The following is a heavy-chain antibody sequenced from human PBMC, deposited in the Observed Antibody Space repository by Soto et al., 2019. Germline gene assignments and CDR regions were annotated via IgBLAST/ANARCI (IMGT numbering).Heavy chain of an antibody. CDR3: ARDHACSSTGCSETDLDY. D-gene: IGHD2-2*01. J-gene: IGHJ4*02. Sequence: GSLRLSCAASGFTFSSYGMHWVRQAPGKGLEWVAVIWYDGSNKYYADSVKGRFTISRDNSKNTLYLQMNSLRAEDTAVYYCARDHACSSTGCSETDLDYWGQGTLVTVSS. CDR1: GFTFSSYG. V-gene: IGHV3-33*01. CDR2: IWYDGSNK.